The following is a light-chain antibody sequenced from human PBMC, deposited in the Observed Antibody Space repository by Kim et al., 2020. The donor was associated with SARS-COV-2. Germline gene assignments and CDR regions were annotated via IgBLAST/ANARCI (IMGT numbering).Light chain of an antibody. CDR3: QQYDPSFPYT. V-gene: IGKV3-20*01. Sequence: EIVLTQSPGTLSLSPGERATLSSWTSETISSDYVAWYRHKPGQAPRLLIYGASTRATGIPERFSGSGSGTDFTLTISRLEPEDFAVYYCQQYDPSFPYTFGQGTKLEIK. CDR2: GAS. CDR1: ETISSDY. J-gene: IGKJ2*01.